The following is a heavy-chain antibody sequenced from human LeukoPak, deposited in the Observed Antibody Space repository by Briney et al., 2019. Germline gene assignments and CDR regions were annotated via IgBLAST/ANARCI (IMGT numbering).Heavy chain of an antibody. CDR3: ARHSVRYFDWLSILGYFDN. V-gene: IGHV4-39*01. Sequence: SETLSLTCTVSGASISSGSYHWGWIRQPPGKGLEWIGSIYYSGSTYYNPSLKSRVTISVDTSKNQFSLKLSSVTAADTAVYYCARHSVRYFDWLSILGYFDNWGQGTLVTVSS. CDR1: GASISSGSYH. D-gene: IGHD3-9*01. J-gene: IGHJ4*02. CDR2: IYYSGST.